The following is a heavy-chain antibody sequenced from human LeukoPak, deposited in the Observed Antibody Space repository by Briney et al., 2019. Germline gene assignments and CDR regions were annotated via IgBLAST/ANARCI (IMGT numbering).Heavy chain of an antibody. J-gene: IGHJ4*02. D-gene: IGHD6-6*01. Sequence: PSETLSLTCTVSGGSISSHYWSWIRQPPGKGLEWIGYIYYSGSTNYNPSLKSRVTISVDTSKNQFSLKLSSVTAAGTAVYYCARGIAARPVFDYWGQGTLVTVSS. CDR1: GGSISSHY. CDR3: ARGIAARPVFDY. CDR2: IYYSGST. V-gene: IGHV4-59*11.